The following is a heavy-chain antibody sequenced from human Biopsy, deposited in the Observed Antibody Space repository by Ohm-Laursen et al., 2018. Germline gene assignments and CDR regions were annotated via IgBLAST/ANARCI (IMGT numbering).Heavy chain of an antibody. CDR3: AKDLRNNNWGVEN. Sequence: SLRLSCAASGFTFNNYGMQWVRQAPGKGLEWVAVIWYDGSREYYADSVEGRFTISRDNSKNTLYLQMNNLRAEDTAVFYCAKDLRNNNWGVENWGQGTLVTVSS. CDR2: IWYDGSRE. J-gene: IGHJ4*02. V-gene: IGHV3-30*18. D-gene: IGHD7-27*01. CDR1: GFTFNNYG.